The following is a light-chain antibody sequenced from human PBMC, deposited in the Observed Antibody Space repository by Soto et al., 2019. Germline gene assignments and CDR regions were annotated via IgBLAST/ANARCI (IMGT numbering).Light chain of an antibody. CDR1: QSVNSN. CDR2: GAS. V-gene: IGKV3-15*01. J-gene: IGKJ1*01. Sequence: EVVMTQSPETLSVSPGQRATLSCRASQSVNSNLACYQQKLGQPPRLLIYGASTRATDIPPRFSGSGSGTDFTLAINRLQSEDFAIDYCQQYNNWPRTFGQGTKVEI. CDR3: QQYNNWPRT.